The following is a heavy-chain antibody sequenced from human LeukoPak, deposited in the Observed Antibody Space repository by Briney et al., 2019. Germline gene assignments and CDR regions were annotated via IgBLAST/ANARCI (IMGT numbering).Heavy chain of an antibody. D-gene: IGHD6-19*01. V-gene: IGHV3-30*18. CDR3: AKDVTPWSVAGLPVDP. CDR2: ISYDGSNK. Sequence: PGGSLRLSCAASGFTFSSYGMHWLRQAPGKGLEWVAVISYDGSNKYYADSVKGRFTISRDNSKNTLYLQMNSLRAEDTAVYYCAKDVTPWSVAGLPVDPWGQGTLVTVSS. J-gene: IGHJ5*02. CDR1: GFTFSSYG.